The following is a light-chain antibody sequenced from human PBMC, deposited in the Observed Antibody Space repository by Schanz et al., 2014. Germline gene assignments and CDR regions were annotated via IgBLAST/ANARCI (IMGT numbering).Light chain of an antibody. CDR1: SSNIGNNY. CDR3: GTWDSSLSGWL. J-gene: IGLJ3*02. Sequence: QSVLTQPPSVSAAPGQKVTISCSGSSSNIGNNYVSWYQQLPGTAPKLLIYDNNKRPSGIPDRFSGSKSGTSATLGITGLQTGDEADYYCGTWDSSLSGWLFGGGTKLTVL. CDR2: DNN. V-gene: IGLV1-51*01.